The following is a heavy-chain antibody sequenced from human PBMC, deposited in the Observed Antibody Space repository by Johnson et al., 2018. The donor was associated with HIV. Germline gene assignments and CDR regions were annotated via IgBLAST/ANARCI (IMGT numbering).Heavy chain of an antibody. J-gene: IGHJ3*02. CDR1: AFTFSSYA. CDR3: ARAGRSIVGATRIGRMAFDI. D-gene: IGHD1-26*01. V-gene: IGHV3-30-3*01. Sequence: QVQLVESGGGVVQPGRSLRLSCAASAFTFSSYAMHWVRQAPGKGLEWVAVISYDGSNKYYADSVKGRFTISRDNSKNTLYLQMNSLRAEDTAVYYCARAGRSIVGATRIGRMAFDIWGQGTMVTVSS. CDR2: ISYDGSNK.